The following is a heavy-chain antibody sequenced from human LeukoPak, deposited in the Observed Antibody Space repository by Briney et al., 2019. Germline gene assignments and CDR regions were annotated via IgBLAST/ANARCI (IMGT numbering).Heavy chain of an antibody. D-gene: IGHD3-22*01. J-gene: IGHJ4*02. Sequence: PSETLSLTCTVSGGSISSSSYYWGWIRQPPGKGLEWIGSIYYSGSTYYNPSLKSRVTISVDTSKNQFSLKLSSVTAADTAVYYCARVPPMYYYDSSGYYYFDYWGQGTLVTVSS. CDR1: GGSISSSSYY. CDR2: IYYSGST. V-gene: IGHV4-39*01. CDR3: ARVPPMYYYDSSGYYYFDY.